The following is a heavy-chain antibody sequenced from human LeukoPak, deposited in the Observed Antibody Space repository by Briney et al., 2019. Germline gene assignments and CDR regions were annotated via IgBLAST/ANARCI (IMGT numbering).Heavy chain of an antibody. CDR1: GFTFTNYA. CDR3: AKDLKHPPDY. Sequence: GGSLRLSCAASGFTFTNYARNWVRQAPGKGLEWVSAISGSGGSTYYADSVKGRFTISRDNSKNTLYLQMNSLRAEDAAVYYCAKDLKHPPDYWGQGTLVTVSS. CDR2: ISGSGGST. V-gene: IGHV3-23*01. J-gene: IGHJ4*02.